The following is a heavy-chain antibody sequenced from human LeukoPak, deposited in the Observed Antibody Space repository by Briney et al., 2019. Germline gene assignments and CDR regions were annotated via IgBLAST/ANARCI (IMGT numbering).Heavy chain of an antibody. D-gene: IGHD1-1*01. CDR1: GASFSSYY. J-gene: IGHJ4*02. CDR3: ARVQRPLDGADY. V-gene: IGHV4-59*01. Sequence: SETLSLTCTVSGASFSSYYWSWIRQPPGKGLEWIGYIYYSGSTYYNPSLKSRVTISVDTSKNLFSLKLSSVTAADTAVYYCARVQRPLDGADYWGQGTLVTVSS. CDR2: IYYSGST.